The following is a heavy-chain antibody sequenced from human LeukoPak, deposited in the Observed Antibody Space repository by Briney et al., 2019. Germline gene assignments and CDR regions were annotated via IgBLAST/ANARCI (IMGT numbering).Heavy chain of an antibody. D-gene: IGHD2-2*02. CDR2: VYPGDSDG. J-gene: IGHJ6*02. CDR1: GYIFTS. V-gene: IGHV5-51*01. Sequence: GESLKISCKASGYIFTSQVSGKVLEWMGIVYPGDSDGRYNPSFQGQFTISADKSITTAYLQWSGLKASDTAMFYCARGDHCSTSSCFTGADYGMDVWGRGTTVTVS. CDR3: ARGDHCSTSSCFTGADYGMDV.